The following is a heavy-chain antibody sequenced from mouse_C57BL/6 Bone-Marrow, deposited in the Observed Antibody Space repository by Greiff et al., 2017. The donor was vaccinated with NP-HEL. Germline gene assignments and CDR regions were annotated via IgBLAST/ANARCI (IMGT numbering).Heavy chain of an antibody. CDR2: IYPRSGNT. V-gene: IGHV1-81*01. Sequence: VQLQQSGAELARPGASVKLSCKASGFTFTSYGISWVKQRTGQGLEWIGEIYPRSGNTYYNEKFKGKATLTADKSSSTAYMELSSLTSEDSAGYFCAGSVYGSSYFDYWGQGTTLTVSS. J-gene: IGHJ2*01. D-gene: IGHD1-1*01. CDR3: AGSVYGSSYFDY. CDR1: GFTFTSYG.